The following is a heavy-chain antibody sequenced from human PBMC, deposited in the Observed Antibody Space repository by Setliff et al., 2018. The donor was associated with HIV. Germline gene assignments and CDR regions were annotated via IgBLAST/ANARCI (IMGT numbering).Heavy chain of an antibody. Sequence: RLSCAASGFTFSSYTMHWVRQAPGKGLEWVAVVSYDGNNKYYADSVKGRFTISRDNSKNTIYLQMHSLRVEGTAVYYCARRGPYSSSWYDALSFDYWGQGTLVTVSS. CDR1: GFTFSSYT. CDR3: ARRGPYSSSWYDALSFDY. V-gene: IGHV3-30*04. CDR2: VSYDGNNK. J-gene: IGHJ4*02. D-gene: IGHD6-13*01.